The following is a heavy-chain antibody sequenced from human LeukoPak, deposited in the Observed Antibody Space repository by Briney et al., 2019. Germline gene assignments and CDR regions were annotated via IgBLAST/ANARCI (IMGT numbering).Heavy chain of an antibody. V-gene: IGHV4-4*02. D-gene: IGHD3-3*01. CDR1: GFTFGSYAM. CDR2: VHLDGRT. Sequence: GSLRLSCAASGFTFGSYAMSWVRQPPGKGLEWIGEVHLDGRTNYNPSLESRLTMSVDLSENHISLKLTSVTAADTAVYYCAREGGFYRPLDYSGQGILVTVSS. CDR3: AREGGFYRPLDY. J-gene: IGHJ4*02.